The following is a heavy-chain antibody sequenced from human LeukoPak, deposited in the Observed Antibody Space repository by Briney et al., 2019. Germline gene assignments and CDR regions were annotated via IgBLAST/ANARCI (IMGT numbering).Heavy chain of an antibody. CDR3: VRGAYCISHFCPAPFDY. CDR1: GFTFSDYY. D-gene: IGHD2-21*01. CDR2: TRNKVQSYTT. V-gene: IGHV3-72*01. Sequence: GGSLRLSCAASGFTFSDYYMDWVRQVPGEGLEWVARTRNKVQSYTTEYAASVRGRFTVSRDDSKNSVYLQMNNLKTADTAVYYCVRGAYCISHFCPAPFDYWGQGTPVTVSS. J-gene: IGHJ4*02.